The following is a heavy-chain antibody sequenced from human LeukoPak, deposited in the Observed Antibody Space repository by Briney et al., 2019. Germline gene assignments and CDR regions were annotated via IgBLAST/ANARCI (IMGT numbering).Heavy chain of an antibody. CDR1: GFTFSRYW. J-gene: IGHJ3*02. CDR3: ASPYYYDTSVYNDAFDI. V-gene: IGHV3-7*01. D-gene: IGHD3-22*01. Sequence: GGSLRLYCAASGFTFSRYWMSWVRQAPGKGLEWVANIKQDGSERYYVDSVKGRFTISRDNAKNSLYLQMSSLRAEDTAVYYCASPYYYDTSVYNDAFDIWGQGTMVTVSS. CDR2: IKQDGSER.